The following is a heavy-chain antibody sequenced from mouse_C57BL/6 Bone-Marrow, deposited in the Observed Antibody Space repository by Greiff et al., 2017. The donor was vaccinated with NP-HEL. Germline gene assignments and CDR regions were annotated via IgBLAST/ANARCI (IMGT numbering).Heavy chain of an antibody. D-gene: IGHD1-1*01. Sequence: EVKLQESGGGLVKPGGSLKLSCAASGFTFSSYAMSWVRQTPEKRLEWVATISDGGSYTYYPDNVKGRFTISRDNAKNNLYLQMSHLKSEDTAMYYCARDRRSAYYYGSSLYAMDYWGQGTSVTISS. CDR2: ISDGGSYT. J-gene: IGHJ4*01. CDR1: GFTFSSYA. V-gene: IGHV5-4*01. CDR3: ARDRRSAYYYGSSLYAMDY.